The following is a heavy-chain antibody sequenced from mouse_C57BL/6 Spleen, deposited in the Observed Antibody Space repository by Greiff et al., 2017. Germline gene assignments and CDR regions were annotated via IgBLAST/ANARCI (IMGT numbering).Heavy chain of an antibody. CDR3: ACYWDGGDYYAMDD. CDR2: IWGDGST. D-gene: IGHD4-1*01. CDR1: GFSLTSYG. Sequence: VQLQQSGPGLVAPSQSLSITCTVSGFSLTSYGVSWVRQPPGKGLEWLGVIWGDGSTNSHSALISRLSSSKDNSKSQVFLQLNSLQTDDTATYYCACYWDGGDYYAMDDWGQGTSVTVSS. V-gene: IGHV2-3*01. J-gene: IGHJ4*01.